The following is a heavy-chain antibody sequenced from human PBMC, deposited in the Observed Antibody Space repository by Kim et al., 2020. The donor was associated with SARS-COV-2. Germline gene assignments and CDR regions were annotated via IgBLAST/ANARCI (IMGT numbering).Heavy chain of an antibody. CDR3: ARDLDYGGNAHDY. Sequence: GGSLRLSCAASGFTFSSYGMHWVRQAPGKGLEWVAVIWYDGSNKYYADSVKGRFTISRDNSKNTLYLQMNSLRAEDTAVYYCARDLDYGGNAHDYWGQGTLVTVSS. CDR2: IWYDGSNK. D-gene: IGHD4-17*01. CDR1: GFTFSSYG. V-gene: IGHV3-33*01. J-gene: IGHJ4*02.